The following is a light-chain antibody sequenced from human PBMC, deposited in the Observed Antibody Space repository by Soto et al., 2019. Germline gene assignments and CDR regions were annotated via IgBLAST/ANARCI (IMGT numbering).Light chain of an antibody. CDR2: AAS. V-gene: IGKV1-39*01. CDR3: HQSYSTLT. CDR1: QSISSY. J-gene: IGKJ3*01. Sequence: DIQMTQSPSSLSASVGDRVTITCRASQSISSYLNWYQQKPGKAPKLLIYAASSLQRRVPSRGSGSRSGTDFTLTISSLQPEDFATYYCHQSYSTLTFGPGTKVDIK.